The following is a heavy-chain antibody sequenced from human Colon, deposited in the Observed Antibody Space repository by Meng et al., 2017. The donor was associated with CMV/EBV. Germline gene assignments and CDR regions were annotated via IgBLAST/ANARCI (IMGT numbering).Heavy chain of an antibody. Sequence: QVHLVGSGGGSVSPGGSLSLSCAYSGFSISDYFVSWIPEAPGEGLEWISNIGGTAGVTYYADALKGRFTISRDNARQSLYIQMGSLKVEDTAIYYCASGLRDIGFDSWGQGALVTVSS. CDR1: GFSISDYF. D-gene: IGHD2-15*01. J-gene: IGHJ4*02. V-gene: IGHV3-11*01. CDR2: IGGTAGVT. CDR3: ASGLRDIGFDS.